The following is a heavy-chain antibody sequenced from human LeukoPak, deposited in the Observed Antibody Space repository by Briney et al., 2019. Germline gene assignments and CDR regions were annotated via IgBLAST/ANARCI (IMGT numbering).Heavy chain of an antibody. D-gene: IGHD3-9*01. CDR2: ISSSSSYI. V-gene: IGHV3-21*01. CDR1: GSTFSSYS. J-gene: IGHJ4*02. CDR3: ARDRYFDWPHAADY. Sequence: GGSLRLSCAASGSTFSSYSMNWVRQAPGKGLEWVSSISSSSSYIYYADSVKGRFTISRDNAKNSLCLQMNSLRAEDTAVYYCARDRYFDWPHAADYWGQGTLVTVSS.